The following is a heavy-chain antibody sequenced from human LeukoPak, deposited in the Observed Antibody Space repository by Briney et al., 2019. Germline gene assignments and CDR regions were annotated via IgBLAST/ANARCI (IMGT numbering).Heavy chain of an antibody. V-gene: IGHV1-8*01. J-gene: IGHJ4*02. CDR1: GYTLTELS. CDR2: MNPNSGNT. CDR3: ASNSRTTRHFGY. Sequence: ASVKVSCKVSGYTLTELSMHWVRQAPGKGLEWMGWMNPNSGNTGYAQKFQGRVTMTRNTSISTAYMELSSLTSEDTAVYYCASNSRTTRHFGYWGQGTLVTVSS. D-gene: IGHD2/OR15-2a*01.